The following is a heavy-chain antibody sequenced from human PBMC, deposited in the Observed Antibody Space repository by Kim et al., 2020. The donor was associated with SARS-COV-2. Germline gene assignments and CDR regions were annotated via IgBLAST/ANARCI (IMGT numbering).Heavy chain of an antibody. CDR3: ARDLMIYSYGNYYYGMDV. Sequence: KGRFTISRDNAKNSLYLQMNGLRDEDTAVYYCARDLMIYSYGNYYYGMDVWGQGTTVTVSS. J-gene: IGHJ6*02. D-gene: IGHD5-18*01. V-gene: IGHV3-48*02.